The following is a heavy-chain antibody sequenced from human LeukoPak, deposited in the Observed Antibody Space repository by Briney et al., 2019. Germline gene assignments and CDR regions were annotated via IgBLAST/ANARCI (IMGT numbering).Heavy chain of an antibody. Sequence: PGGSLRLSCAASGFTFSTSWMTWVRQAPGKGLEWVANIKQDGSEKYYVDSVKGRFAVSRDSAKNTLYLQMNSLRAEDTAVYYCAKRRVGATRGGEVDYWGQGTLVTVSS. V-gene: IGHV3-7*03. J-gene: IGHJ4*02. CDR1: GFTFSTSW. CDR3: AKRRVGATRGGEVDY. CDR2: IKQDGSEK. D-gene: IGHD1-26*01.